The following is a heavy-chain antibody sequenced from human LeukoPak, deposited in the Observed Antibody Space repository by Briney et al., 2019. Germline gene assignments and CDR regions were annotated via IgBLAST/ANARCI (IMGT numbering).Heavy chain of an antibody. D-gene: IGHD1-26*01. CDR3: ASQSGSYAL. CDR2: IYYSGST. Sequence: PSETLSLTCTVSGDSISSSSYYWGWIRQPPGKGLEWIGNIYYSGSTYYSPSLKSRVTISLDTSKNQFSLKLTSVTAVDTAVYYCASQSGSYALWDQGTLVTVSS. J-gene: IGHJ4*02. CDR1: GDSISSSSYY. V-gene: IGHV4-39*07.